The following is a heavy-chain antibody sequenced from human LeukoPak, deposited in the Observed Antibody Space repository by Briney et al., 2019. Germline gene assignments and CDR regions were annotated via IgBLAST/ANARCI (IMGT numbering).Heavy chain of an antibody. CDR2: IGTSGNPI. CDR3: ARDQWLDY. CDR1: GFTFSGYI. J-gene: IGHJ4*02. D-gene: IGHD6-19*01. V-gene: IGHV3-48*01. Sequence: GRSLRLSCAASGFTFSGYIMNWVRHAPGKGLEWVSFIGTSGNPIYYADSVKGRFTVSRDNAKNSLYLQMNSLRAEDTAVYYCARDQWLDYWGQGTLVTVSS.